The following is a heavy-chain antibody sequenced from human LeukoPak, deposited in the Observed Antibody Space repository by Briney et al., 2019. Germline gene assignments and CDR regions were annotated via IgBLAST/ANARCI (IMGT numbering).Heavy chain of an antibody. J-gene: IGHJ6*02. CDR2: ISGSGGST. Sequence: GGSLRLSCAASGFTFSSYAMSWVRQAPGKGLEWVSAISGSGGSTYYADSVKGRFTISRDNAKNSLYLQMNSLRAEDTAVYYCAREAAYYGSGSYYSLDYYYYYGMDVWGQGTTVTVSS. V-gene: IGHV3-23*01. CDR3: AREAAYYGSGSYYSLDYYYYYGMDV. CDR1: GFTFSSYA. D-gene: IGHD3-10*01.